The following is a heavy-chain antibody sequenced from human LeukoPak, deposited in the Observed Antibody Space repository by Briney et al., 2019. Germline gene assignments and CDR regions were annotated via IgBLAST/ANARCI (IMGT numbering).Heavy chain of an antibody. CDR3: ARESLAAAAPLVALDI. V-gene: IGHV3-66*02. J-gene: IGHJ3*02. Sequence: GGSLRLSCAASGFTVSSNYMSWVRQAPGRGLEWVSVIYSGGSTYYADSVKGRFTISRDNSKNTLYLQMNSLRAEDTAVYYCARESLAAAAPLVALDIWGQGTMVTVSS. D-gene: IGHD6-13*01. CDR2: IYSGGST. CDR1: GFTVSSNY.